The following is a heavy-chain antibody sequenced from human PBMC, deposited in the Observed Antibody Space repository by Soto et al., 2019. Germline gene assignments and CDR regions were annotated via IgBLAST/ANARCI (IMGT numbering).Heavy chain of an antibody. V-gene: IGHV4-31*03. D-gene: IGHD3-16*02. Sequence: PSETLSLTCTVSGGSISSGGYYWSWIRQHPGKGLEWIGYIYYSGSTYYNPSLKSRVTISVDTSKNQFSLKLSSVTAADTAVYYCARLSIWGSYRAVRGSEAPWGQGTLVTVSS. CDR3: ARLSIWGSYRAVRGSEAP. CDR2: IYYSGST. CDR1: GGSISSGGYY. J-gene: IGHJ5*02.